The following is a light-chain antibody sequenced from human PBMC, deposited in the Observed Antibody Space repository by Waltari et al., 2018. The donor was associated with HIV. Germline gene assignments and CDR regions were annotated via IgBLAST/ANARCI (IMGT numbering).Light chain of an antibody. V-gene: IGLV2-8*01. CDR1: SSDIGGYVY. Sequence: QSALTQPPSASGSPGQSVTISCTGTSSDIGGYVYVSWYQHHPGKVPKLMIYEVTKRPSGVPDRFSGSKSGNTASLTVSGLQAEDEAHYYCASYLGNNDLVFGGGTKLTVL. CDR3: ASYLGNNDLV. J-gene: IGLJ2*01. CDR2: EVT.